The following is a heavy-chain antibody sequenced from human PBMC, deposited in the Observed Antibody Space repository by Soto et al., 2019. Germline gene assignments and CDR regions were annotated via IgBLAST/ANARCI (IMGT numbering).Heavy chain of an antibody. CDR1: GGSISSYY. D-gene: IGHD1-26*01. Sequence: PSETLSLTCTVSGGSISSYYWSWIRQPPGKGLEWIGYIYYSGSTNYNPSLKSRVAISVDTSENQFSLKLSSVTAADTAVYYCARFSGSYSYFDYWGQGTLVTVSS. J-gene: IGHJ4*02. CDR3: ARFSGSYSYFDY. CDR2: IYYSGST. V-gene: IGHV4-59*01.